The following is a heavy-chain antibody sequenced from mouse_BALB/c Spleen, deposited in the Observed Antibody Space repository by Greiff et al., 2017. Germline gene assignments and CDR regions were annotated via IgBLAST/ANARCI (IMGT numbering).Heavy chain of an antibody. J-gene: IGHJ4*01. CDR1: GFSLTSYG. Sequence: QVQLQQSGPGLVAPSQSLSITCTVSGFSLTSYGVHWVRQPPGKGLEWLGVIWAGGSTNYNSALMSRLSISKDNSKSQVFLKMNSLQTDDTAMYYCAREESYYDYDNVDAMDYWGQGTSVTVSS. CDR2: IWAGGST. V-gene: IGHV2-9*02. D-gene: IGHD2-4*01. CDR3: AREESYYDYDNVDAMDY.